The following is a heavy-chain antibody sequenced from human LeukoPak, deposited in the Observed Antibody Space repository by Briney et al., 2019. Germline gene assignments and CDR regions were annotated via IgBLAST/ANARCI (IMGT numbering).Heavy chain of an antibody. CDR3: ARGALNSSSWPLFDY. J-gene: IGHJ4*02. D-gene: IGHD6-13*01. Sequence: SETLSLTCTVSGGSISSYYWSWIRQPPGKGLEWIGYIYYSGSTYYNPSLKSRVTISVDTSKNQFSLKLSSVTAADTAVYYCARGALNSSSWPLFDYWGQGTLVTVSS. V-gene: IGHV4-59*12. CDR2: IYYSGST. CDR1: GGSISSYY.